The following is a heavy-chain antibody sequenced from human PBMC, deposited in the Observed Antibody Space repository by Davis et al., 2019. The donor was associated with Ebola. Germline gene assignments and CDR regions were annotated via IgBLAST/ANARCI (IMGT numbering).Heavy chain of an antibody. CDR3: ASGDGRGNSYDMDV. J-gene: IGHJ6*02. CDR2: IKQDGGEK. CDR1: GFIFSNYW. D-gene: IGHD4-23*01. V-gene: IGHV3-7*03. Sequence: GESLKISCAASGFIFSNYWMNWVRQAPGKGPEWVAIIKQDGGEKYYVDSVKGRFTISRDNAKNSLFLQMNSLRADDTALYYCASGDGRGNSYDMDVWGQGTTVIVSS.